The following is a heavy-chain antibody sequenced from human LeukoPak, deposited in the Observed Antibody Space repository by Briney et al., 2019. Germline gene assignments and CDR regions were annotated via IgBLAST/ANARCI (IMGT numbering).Heavy chain of an antibody. D-gene: IGHD5-18*01. J-gene: IGHJ6*03. Sequence: PSETLSLTCTVSGGSISSYYWSWIRQPPGKGLEWIGYIYYSGSTNYNPSLKSRVTISVDTSKNQFSLKLSSVTAADTAVYYCARLPGYSYGLYYYYYMDVWGKGTTVTATS. CDR3: ARLPGYSYGLYYYYYMDV. CDR1: GGSISSYY. V-gene: IGHV4-59*01. CDR2: IYYSGST.